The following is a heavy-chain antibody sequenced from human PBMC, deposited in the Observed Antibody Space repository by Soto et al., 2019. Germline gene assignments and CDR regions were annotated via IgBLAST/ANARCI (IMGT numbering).Heavy chain of an antibody. D-gene: IGHD3-10*01. Sequence: QVQLQESGPGLVKPSGTLFLTCAVSGGSISSSNWWRWVRQPPAKGLEWIGEIYHSGSTNYNPSLKGRGTISVDKSKNQFSLKLRPGTAADTAVYYCARALRPLNYCGSQDWGQGTLVTVSS. CDR3: ARALRPLNYCGSQD. J-gene: IGHJ4*02. V-gene: IGHV4-4*02. CDR1: GGSISSSNW. CDR2: IYHSGST.